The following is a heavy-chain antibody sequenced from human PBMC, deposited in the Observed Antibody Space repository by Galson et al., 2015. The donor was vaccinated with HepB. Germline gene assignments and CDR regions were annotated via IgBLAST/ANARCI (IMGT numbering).Heavy chain of an antibody. Sequence: SCKASGYSFSSYGVSWVRQAPGQGLEWMGWISVYNTNTNYAQKLQGSVTMTTDTSTSTAYMELRSLRSDDTAVYYCARARYSSSPPDYWGQGTLVTVSS. CDR1: GYSFSSYG. V-gene: IGHV1-18*01. D-gene: IGHD6-6*01. CDR2: ISVYNTNT. CDR3: ARARYSSSPPDY. J-gene: IGHJ4*02.